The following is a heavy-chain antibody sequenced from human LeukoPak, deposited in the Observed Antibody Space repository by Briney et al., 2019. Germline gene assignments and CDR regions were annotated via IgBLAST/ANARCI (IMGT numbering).Heavy chain of an antibody. CDR1: GGSISSGDYY. D-gene: IGHD6-19*01. V-gene: IGHV4-30-4*01. J-gene: IGHJ4*02. CDR3: AGSDSSGYNYLDY. Sequence: PSETLSLTCTVSGGSISSGDYYWSWIRQPPGKGLEWIGYIYYSGSTYYNPSLKSRVTISVDTSKNQFSLKLSSVTAADTAVYYCAGSDSSGYNYLDYWGQGTLVTVSS. CDR2: IYYSGST.